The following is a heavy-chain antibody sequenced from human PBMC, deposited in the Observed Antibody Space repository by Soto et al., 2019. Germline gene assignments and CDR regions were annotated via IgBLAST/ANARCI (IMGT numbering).Heavy chain of an antibody. J-gene: IGHJ3*02. D-gene: IGHD2-2*01. CDR2: ISYSGST. CDR1: GGSFSAYH. V-gene: IGHV4-34*01. CDR3: ARGECSSNYCFTRWALDI. Sequence: SETLSLTCAVSGGSFSAYHWTWIRQTPGKGLEWIGEISYSGSTNYKPSLKSRVTISADPSKKQFSLNLTSMTAADSGVYYCARGECSSNYCFTRWALDIWGQGSVVTVSS.